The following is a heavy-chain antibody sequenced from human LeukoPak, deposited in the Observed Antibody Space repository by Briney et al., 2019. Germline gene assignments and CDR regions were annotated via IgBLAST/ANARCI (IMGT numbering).Heavy chain of an antibody. D-gene: IGHD5-12*01. CDR1: GFTVSNNY. CDR3: VKGGPVATVQW. CDR2: IYTGGNT. J-gene: IGHJ4*02. V-gene: IGHV3-66*02. Sequence: PGGSLRLSCAASGFTVSNNYMSWVRQAPGKGLEWVSVIYTGGNTYYADSVKGRFTISRDNSKNTLYLQMSSLRAEDTAVYYCVKGGPVATVQWWGQGILVTVSS.